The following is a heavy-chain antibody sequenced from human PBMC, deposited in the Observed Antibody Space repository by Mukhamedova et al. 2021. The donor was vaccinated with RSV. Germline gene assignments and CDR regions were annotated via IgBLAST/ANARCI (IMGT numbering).Heavy chain of an antibody. Sequence: SWIRQPPGKGLEWIGEINHSGSTNYNPSLKSRVTISVDTSKNQFSLKLTSVTAADTAVYYCARGYDSSEGAFDIWGHGTTVTVSS. J-gene: IGHJ3*02. V-gene: IGHV4-34*01. CDR3: ARGYDSSEGAFDI. CDR2: INHSGST. D-gene: IGHD3-22*01.